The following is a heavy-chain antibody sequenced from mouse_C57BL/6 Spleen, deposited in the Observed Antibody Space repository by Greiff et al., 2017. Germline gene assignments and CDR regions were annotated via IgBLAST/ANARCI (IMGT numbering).Heavy chain of an antibody. V-gene: IGHV1-18*01. Sequence: VQLKASGPELVKPGASVKIPCTASGYTFTDYNMDWVKQSHGKSLEWIGDINPNNGGTIYNQKFKGKATLTVDKSSSTAYMELRSLTSEDTAVYYCARTPYYYGSSSVYFDYWGQGTTRTVSS. J-gene: IGHJ2*01. D-gene: IGHD1-1*01. CDR3: ARTPYYYGSSSVYFDY. CDR1: GYTFTDYN. CDR2: INPNNGGT.